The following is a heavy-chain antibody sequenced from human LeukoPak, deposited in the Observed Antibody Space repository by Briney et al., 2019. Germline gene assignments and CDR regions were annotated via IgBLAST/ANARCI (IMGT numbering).Heavy chain of an antibody. D-gene: IGHD3-22*01. CDR1: GYTFTSYG. CDR3: ARGAITMIVSGYYYGMDV. J-gene: IGHJ6*02. V-gene: IGHV1-18*01. CDR2: ISAYNGNT. Sequence: ASVKVSCKASGYTFTSYGISWVRQAPGQGLEWMGWISAYNGNTNYAQKLQGRVTMTTDTSTSTAYMELRSLRSDDTAVYYCARGAITMIVSGYYYGMDVWGQGTTVTVSS.